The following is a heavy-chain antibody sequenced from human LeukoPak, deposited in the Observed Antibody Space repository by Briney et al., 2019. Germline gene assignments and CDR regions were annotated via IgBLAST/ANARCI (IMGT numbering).Heavy chain of an antibody. V-gene: IGHV4-59*08. CDR1: GGSISSYY. Sequence: PSETLSLTCTVSGGSISSYYWSWIRQPPWKGLEWIGYIYYSGSTNSNPSLKSRVTISVDTSKNQFSLQLSSVTAADTAVYYCARQNANYDILTGYYFYGMDVWGQGTTVTVSS. J-gene: IGHJ6*02. D-gene: IGHD3-9*01. CDR3: ARQNANYDILTGYYFYGMDV. CDR2: IYYSGST.